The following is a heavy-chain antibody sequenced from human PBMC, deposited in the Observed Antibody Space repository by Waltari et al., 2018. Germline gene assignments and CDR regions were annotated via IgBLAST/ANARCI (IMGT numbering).Heavy chain of an antibody. V-gene: IGHV3-23*01. CDR2: IRDSGVIS. CDR1: GFNFISYA. D-gene: IGHD3-22*01. Sequence: EEHLLESGGGLAQPGGSLRLSCAASGFNFISYAMSWVRQAPGKGLGVGSGIRDSGVISKFADSVKGRFTVSRDNSKNTVFLHLNSLRAEDTAIYYCARHLYSIDYLELAKWGQGTLVTVSS. CDR3: ARHLYSIDYLELAK. J-gene: IGHJ4*02.